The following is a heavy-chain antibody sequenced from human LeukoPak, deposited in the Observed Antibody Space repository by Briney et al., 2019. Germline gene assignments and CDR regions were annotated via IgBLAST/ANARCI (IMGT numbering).Heavy chain of an antibody. CDR3: ARTSIAARRADFDY. Sequence: EASVKVSCKTSGYTFTDYYIHWMRQAPGQGLELMGWINSNSGGTRYAQKFQGRVTLTRDTPTRTAFMELNRLTSDYTAVYYCARTSIAARRADFDYWGQGTVVTVSS. CDR2: INSNSGGT. J-gene: IGHJ4*02. V-gene: IGHV1-2*02. CDR1: GYTFTDYY. D-gene: IGHD6-6*01.